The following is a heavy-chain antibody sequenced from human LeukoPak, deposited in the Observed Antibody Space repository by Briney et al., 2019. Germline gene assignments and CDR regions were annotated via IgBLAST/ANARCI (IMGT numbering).Heavy chain of an antibody. CDR3: ARDRYCSGGSCYPKLLSY. CDR1: GFTFDDYG. Sequence: GGSLRLSCAASGFTFDDYGMSWVRQAPGKGLEWVSGINWNGGSTGYADSVKGRFTISRDNAKNSLYLQMNSLRAEDTAVYYCARDRYCSGGSCYPKLLSYWGQGTLVTVSS. CDR2: INWNGGST. V-gene: IGHV3-20*04. J-gene: IGHJ4*02. D-gene: IGHD2-15*01.